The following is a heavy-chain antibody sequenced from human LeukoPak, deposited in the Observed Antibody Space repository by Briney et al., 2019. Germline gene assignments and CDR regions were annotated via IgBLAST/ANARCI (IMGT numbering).Heavy chain of an antibody. D-gene: IGHD6-19*01. J-gene: IGHJ4*02. CDR2: IYHSGST. CDR1: GYSISSGYY. CDR3: ARVVAGIAVD. Sequence: SETLSLTCTISGYSISSGYYWGWIRQPPGKGLEWIGSIYHSGSTYYKPSLKSRVTISVDTSKNQFSLKLSSVTAADTAVYYCARVVAGIAVDWGQGTLVTVSS. V-gene: IGHV4-38-2*02.